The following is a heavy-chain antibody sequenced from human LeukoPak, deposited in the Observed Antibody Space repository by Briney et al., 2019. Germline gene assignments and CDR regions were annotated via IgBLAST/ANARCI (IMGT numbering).Heavy chain of an antibody. CDR3: AGGGYPRGLGY. D-gene: IGHD2-15*01. V-gene: IGHV4-38-2*02. J-gene: IGHJ4*02. CDR2: IYHSGST. Sequence: PSETLSLTCTVSGYSISSGYYWGWFRQPLGKGLEWIGSIYHSGSTYYNVSLKSRNTISIDTSNNQFSVKLTSVTAADTAVYYCAGGGYPRGLGYWGQGTLVTVTS. CDR1: GYSISSGYY.